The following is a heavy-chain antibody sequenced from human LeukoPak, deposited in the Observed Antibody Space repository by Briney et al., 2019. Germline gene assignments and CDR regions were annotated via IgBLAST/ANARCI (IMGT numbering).Heavy chain of an antibody. CDR2: ISAYNGNT. CDR1: GYTFTSYG. Sequence: ASVKVSCKASGYTFTSYGISWVRQAPGQGLEWMGWISAYNGNTNYAQKLQGRVTMTTDTSTSTAYMELRSLRSEDTAVYYCASAPGYCSGGSCFDLDYWGQGTLVTVSS. J-gene: IGHJ4*02. V-gene: IGHV1-18*01. CDR3: ASAPGYCSGGSCFDLDY. D-gene: IGHD2-15*01.